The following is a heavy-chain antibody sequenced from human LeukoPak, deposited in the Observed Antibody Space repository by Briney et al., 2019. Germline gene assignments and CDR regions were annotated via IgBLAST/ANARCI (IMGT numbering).Heavy chain of an antibody. V-gene: IGHV3-7*01. D-gene: IGHD3-10*01. Sequence: GGSLRLSCAASGFTFSSYWMSWVRQAPGKGLEWVANIKQDGSEKYYVDSVKGRFTIPRDNAKNSLYLQMNSLRAEDTAVYYCASARSGGAWDYWGQGTLVTVSS. CDR1: GFTFSSYW. CDR3: ASARSGGAWDY. J-gene: IGHJ4*02. CDR2: IKQDGSEK.